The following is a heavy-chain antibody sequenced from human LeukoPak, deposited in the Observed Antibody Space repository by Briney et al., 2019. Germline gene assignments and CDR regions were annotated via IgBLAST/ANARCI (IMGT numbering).Heavy chain of an antibody. J-gene: IGHJ4*02. CDR1: GGSISSYY. CDR3: RLEAMVTGIDY. D-gene: IGHD5-18*01. Sequence: SETLSLTCTVSGGSISSYYWSWIRQPPGKGLEWIGYIYHSGSTKYNPYLKSRVTISVDTSKNQFSLKLSSVTAADTAVYYCRLEAMVTGIDYWGQGTLVTVSS. V-gene: IGHV4-59*12. CDR2: IYHSGST.